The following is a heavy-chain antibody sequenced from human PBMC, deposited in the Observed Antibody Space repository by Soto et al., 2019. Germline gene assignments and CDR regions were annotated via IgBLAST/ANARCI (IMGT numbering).Heavy chain of an antibody. D-gene: IGHD2-15*01. CDR1: GYSFTSYW. J-gene: IGHJ3*02. Sequence: PGESLKISCKGSGYSFTSYWIGWVRQMPGKGLEWMGIIYPGDSDTRYSPSFQGQVTISADKSISTAYLQWSSLKASDTAMYYCARPYCSGGSCYPPQGDAFDIWGQGTMVTVSS. CDR3: ARPYCSGGSCYPPQGDAFDI. CDR2: IYPGDSDT. V-gene: IGHV5-51*01.